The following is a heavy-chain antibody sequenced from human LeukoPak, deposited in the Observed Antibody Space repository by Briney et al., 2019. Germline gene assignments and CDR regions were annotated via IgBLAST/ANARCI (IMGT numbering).Heavy chain of an antibody. CDR3: ARKNGAAAGPFDY. Sequence: GGSLRLSCVASGFTLSSHNINWVRQAPGKGLEWVSSISSSSSYIYYADSVKGRFTISRDNAKNSLYLQMNSLRAEDTAVYYCARKNGAAAGPFDYWGQGTLVTVSS. CDR2: ISSSSSYI. J-gene: IGHJ4*02. V-gene: IGHV3-21*01. CDR1: GFTLSSHN. D-gene: IGHD6-13*01.